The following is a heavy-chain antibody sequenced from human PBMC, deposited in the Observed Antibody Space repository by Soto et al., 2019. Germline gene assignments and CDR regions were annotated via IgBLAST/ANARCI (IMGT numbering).Heavy chain of an antibody. CDR1: GGTFSSYA. D-gene: IGHD2-2*02. CDR3: ATYDCSSTSCYTGGAYYYYGMDV. CDR2: IIPIFGTA. Sequence: QVQLVQSGAEVKKPGSSVKVSCKASGGTFSSYAISWVRQAPGQGLEWMGGIIPIFGTANYAQKFQGRVTITADESTSTAYMELSSLRSEDTAVYYCATYDCSSTSCYTGGAYYYYGMDVWGQGTTVTVSS. J-gene: IGHJ6*02. V-gene: IGHV1-69*01.